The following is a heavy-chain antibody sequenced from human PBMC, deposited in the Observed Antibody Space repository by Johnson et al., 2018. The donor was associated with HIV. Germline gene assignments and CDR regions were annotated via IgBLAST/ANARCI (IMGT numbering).Heavy chain of an antibody. CDR3: GRVGRSGWINIDAFYI. Sequence: QVHLVESGGGLVQPGGSLRVSCAASGFTFSSYAMHWVRQAPGKGLEWVAVISYDGSNKYYADSVKGRFTISRDNSKNTLFLLMSSLRAADTAVYYCGRVGRSGWINIDAFYIWGQGTMVTVSS. CDR2: ISYDGSNK. J-gene: IGHJ3*02. D-gene: IGHD6-19*01. CDR1: GFTFSSYA. V-gene: IGHV3-30*03.